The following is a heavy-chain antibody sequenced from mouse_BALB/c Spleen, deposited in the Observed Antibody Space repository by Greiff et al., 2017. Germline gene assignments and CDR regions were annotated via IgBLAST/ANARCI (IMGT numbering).Heavy chain of an antibody. D-gene: IGHD2-2*01. V-gene: IGHV2-9*02. CDR2: IWAGGST. CDR3: ARERGYEYYFDY. CDR1: GFSLTSYG. J-gene: IGHJ2*01. Sequence: VMLVESGPGLVAPSQSLSITCTVSGFSLTSYGVHWVRQPPGKGLEWLGVIWAGGSTNYNSALMSRLSISKDNSKSQVFLKMNSLQTDDTAMYYCARERGYEYYFDYWGQGTTLTVSS.